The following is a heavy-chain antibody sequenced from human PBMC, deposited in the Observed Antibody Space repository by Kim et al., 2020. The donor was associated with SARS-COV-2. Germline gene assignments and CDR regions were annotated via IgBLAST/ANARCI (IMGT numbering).Heavy chain of an antibody. CDR1: GGSISSSSYY. D-gene: IGHD3-10*01. CDR2: IYYSGST. Sequence: SETLSLTCTVSGGSISSSSYYWGWIRQPPGKGLEWIGSIYYSGSTYYNPSLKSRVTISVDTSKNQFSLKLSSVTAADTAVYYCARGETSSILLWFGELLENWFDPWGQGTLVTVSS. V-gene: IGHV4-39*07. J-gene: IGHJ5*02. CDR3: ARGETSSILLWFGELLENWFDP.